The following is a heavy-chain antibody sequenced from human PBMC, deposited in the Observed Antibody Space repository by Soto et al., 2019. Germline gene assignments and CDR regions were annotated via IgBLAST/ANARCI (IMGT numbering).Heavy chain of an antibody. D-gene: IGHD2-21*01. J-gene: IGHJ4*02. Sequence: QVQLVESGGGVVQPGRSLRLSCAASGFTFSSYGMHWVRQAPGKGLEWVAVIWYDGSNKYYADSVKGRFTISRDNSKNTLYLQMNSLRAEDTAVYYCARDQGEGALDYWGQGTLVTVSS. CDR3: ARDQGEGALDY. CDR1: GFTFSSYG. CDR2: IWYDGSNK. V-gene: IGHV3-33*01.